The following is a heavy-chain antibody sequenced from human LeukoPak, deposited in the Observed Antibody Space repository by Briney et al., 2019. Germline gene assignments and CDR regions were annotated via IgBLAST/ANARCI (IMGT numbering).Heavy chain of an antibody. J-gene: IGHJ2*01. CDR3: VKDLWGAVADLWYFDL. CDR2: ISGSGGST. D-gene: IGHD6-19*01. V-gene: IGHV3-23*01. Sequence: PGGSLRLSCAASGFTFSSYAMSWVRQAPGKGLEWVSAISGSGGSTYYADSVKGRFTISRDNSKNTLYLQMNSLRAEDTAVYYCVKDLWGAVADLWYFDLWGRGTLVPVSS. CDR1: GFTFSSYA.